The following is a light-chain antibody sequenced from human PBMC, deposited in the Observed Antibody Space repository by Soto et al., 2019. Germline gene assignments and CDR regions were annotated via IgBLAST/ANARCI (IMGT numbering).Light chain of an antibody. CDR1: SSDVGNYNL. CDR3: SSYAGSSNV. CDR2: EVN. J-gene: IGLJ1*01. V-gene: IGLV2-14*02. Sequence: QSVLTQPASVSGSPGQSITISCTGTSSDVGNYNLVSWYQQYPGKAPKLMIYEVNKRPSGVPDRFSGSKSGNTASLTVSGLQAEDEADYYCSSYAGSSNVFGTGTKLTVL.